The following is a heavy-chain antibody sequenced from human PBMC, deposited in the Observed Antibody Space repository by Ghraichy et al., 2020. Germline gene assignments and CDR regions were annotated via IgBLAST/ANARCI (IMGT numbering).Heavy chain of an antibody. V-gene: IGHV3-23*01. CDR3: AKDAQYSSGWTRQVFDY. Sequence: GGSLRLSCAASGFTFSSYAMSWVRQAPGKGLEWVSAISGSGGSTYYADSVKGRFTISRDNSKNTLYLQMNSLRAEDTAVYYCAKDAQYSSGWTRQVFDYWGQGTLVTVSS. CDR1: GFTFSSYA. D-gene: IGHD6-19*01. CDR2: ISGSGGST. J-gene: IGHJ4*02.